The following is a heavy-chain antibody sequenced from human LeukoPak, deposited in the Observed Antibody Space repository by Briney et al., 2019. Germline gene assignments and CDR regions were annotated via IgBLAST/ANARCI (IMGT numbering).Heavy chain of an antibody. CDR3: PRGSTPVDL. J-gene: IGHJ5*02. D-gene: IGHD2-2*01. V-gene: IGHV3-48*03. CDR1: GFDHSTYE. Sequence: VGSLRLSCAASGFDHSTYEMNSVRPPPGKGRAWIADITMSGHTKNYADSVKGRFTISRQKTSTAQHLQINRLRDEKTPVYYCPRGSTPVDLWGQGTLVTVSS. CDR2: ITMSGHTK.